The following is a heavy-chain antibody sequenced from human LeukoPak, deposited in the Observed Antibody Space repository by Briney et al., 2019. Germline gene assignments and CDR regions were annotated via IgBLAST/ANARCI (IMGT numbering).Heavy chain of an antibody. D-gene: IGHD1-14*01. J-gene: IGHJ2*01. V-gene: IGHV4-59*02. CDR2: VYYSGST. Sequence: SETLSLTCTVSGGSVSSYYWSWMRQSPGKGLEWIGYVYYSGSTNYNTALKSRVTISLDTSENQFSLKLSSVTAADTAVYYCAREANSPTTRYWYFDLWGRGTQVTVSS. CDR3: AREANSPTTRYWYFDL. CDR1: GGSVSSYY.